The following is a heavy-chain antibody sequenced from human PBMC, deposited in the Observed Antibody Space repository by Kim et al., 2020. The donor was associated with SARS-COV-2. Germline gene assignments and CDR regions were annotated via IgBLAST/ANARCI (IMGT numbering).Heavy chain of an antibody. D-gene: IGHD3-10*01. Sequence: GGSLRLSCAASGFTFADYAMHWVRQAPGKGLEWVSGISWNSGTIGYADSVQGRFPISRDNAKNSLYLQMNSLRTAETALYYCAKSKITMFQGVVYGTDV. V-gene: IGHV3-9*01. CDR2: ISWNSGTI. CDR3: AKSKITMFQGVVYGTDV. J-gene: IGHJ6*01. CDR1: GFTFADYA.